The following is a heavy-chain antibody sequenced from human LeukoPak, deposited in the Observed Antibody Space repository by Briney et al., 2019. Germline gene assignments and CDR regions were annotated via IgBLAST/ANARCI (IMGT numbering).Heavy chain of an antibody. D-gene: IGHD2-15*01. J-gene: IGHJ4*02. V-gene: IGHV3-48*03. CDR3: ARGYLVALVDY. Sequence: GGSLRLSCAASGFTFSSYEMNWVRQAPGKGLEWVSYISSSGSTIYYADSVKGRFTISRDNAKNSLYLQMNSLRAEDTAVYYCARGYLVALVDYWGQGTLVTVSS. CDR1: GFTFSSYE. CDR2: ISSSGSTI.